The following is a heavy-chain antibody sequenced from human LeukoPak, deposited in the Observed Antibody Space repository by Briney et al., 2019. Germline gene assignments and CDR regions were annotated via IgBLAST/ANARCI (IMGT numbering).Heavy chain of an antibody. J-gene: IGHJ3*02. Sequence: SETLSLTCTVSGGSISSYYWSWIRQPPGKGLEWIGYIYYSGSTNYNPSLKSRVTISLDTSKNQFSLKLSSVTAADTAVYYCARHGGATMIVGFRHAFDIWGQGTMVTVSS. CDR2: IYYSGST. CDR1: GGSISSYY. D-gene: IGHD3-22*01. CDR3: ARHGGATMIVGFRHAFDI. V-gene: IGHV4-59*08.